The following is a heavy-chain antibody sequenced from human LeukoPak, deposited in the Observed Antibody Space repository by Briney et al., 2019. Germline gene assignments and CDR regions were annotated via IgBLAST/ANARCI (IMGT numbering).Heavy chain of an antibody. Sequence: SQTLSLTCAISGDSVSSNSAAWNWIRQSPSRGLEWLGRTYYRSKWYNEYAVSVKSRITINPDTSKNQFSLQLNSVTPEDTAVYYCARDVHPPYCSGGSCYSGVWFDPWDQGTLVTVSS. V-gene: IGHV6-1*01. CDR2: TYYRSKWYN. J-gene: IGHJ5*02. D-gene: IGHD2-15*01. CDR1: GDSVSSNSAA. CDR3: ARDVHPPYCSGGSCYSGVWFDP.